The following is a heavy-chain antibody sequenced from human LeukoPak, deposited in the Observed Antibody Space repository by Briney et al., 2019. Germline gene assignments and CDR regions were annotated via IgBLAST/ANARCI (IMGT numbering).Heavy chain of an antibody. Sequence: SETLSLTCAAYGGSFSGYYWSWIRKPPGKGLEWIGEINHSGSTNYNPSLKSRVTISVDTSKNQFSLKLSSVTAADTAVYYCARAGRWEGRPHAFDIWGQGTMVAVSS. V-gene: IGHV4-34*01. J-gene: IGHJ3*02. CDR3: ARAGRWEGRPHAFDI. D-gene: IGHD1-26*01. CDR1: GGSFSGYY. CDR2: INHSGST.